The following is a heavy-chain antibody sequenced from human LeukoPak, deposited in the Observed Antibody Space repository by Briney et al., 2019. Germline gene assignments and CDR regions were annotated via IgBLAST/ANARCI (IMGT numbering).Heavy chain of an antibody. Sequence: GGSQRLSCAASGFTFSSYSMNWVRQAPGKGLEWVSSISSSSSYIYYADSVKGRFTISRDNAKNSLYLQMNSLRAEDTAVYYCARDRGSGSYSLGFDYWGQGTLVTVSS. CDR3: ARDRGSGSYSLGFDY. J-gene: IGHJ4*02. CDR2: ISSSSSYI. V-gene: IGHV3-21*01. CDR1: GFTFSSYS. D-gene: IGHD3-10*01.